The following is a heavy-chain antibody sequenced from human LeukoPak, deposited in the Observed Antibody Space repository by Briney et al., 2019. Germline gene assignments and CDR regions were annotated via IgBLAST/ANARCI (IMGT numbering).Heavy chain of an antibody. J-gene: IGHJ6*03. Sequence: PGGSLRLSCAASGFTFSSYWMHWVRQAPGKGLVWVSRINSDGSSTSYADSVKGRFTISRDNAKNTLYLQMNSLRAEDTAVYYCARGGMVRGWGPKYYYYYYMDVWGKGTTVTVSS. V-gene: IGHV3-74*01. D-gene: IGHD3-10*01. CDR2: INSDGSST. CDR1: GFTFSSYW. CDR3: ARGGMVRGWGPKYYYYYYMDV.